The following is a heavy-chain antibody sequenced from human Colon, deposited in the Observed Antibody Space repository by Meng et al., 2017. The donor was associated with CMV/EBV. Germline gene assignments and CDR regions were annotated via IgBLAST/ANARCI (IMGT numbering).Heavy chain of an antibody. Sequence: SGGSISRYYWSWIRQPPGKGLEWIGYIYYSGSTNYNPSLKSRVTISVDTSKNQFSLKLSSVTAADTAVYYCARVPESAPGGLPDAFDIWGQGTMVTVSS. D-gene: IGHD5-12*01. CDR3: ARVPESAPGGLPDAFDI. CDR1: GGSISRYY. J-gene: IGHJ3*02. CDR2: IYYSGST. V-gene: IGHV4-59*01.